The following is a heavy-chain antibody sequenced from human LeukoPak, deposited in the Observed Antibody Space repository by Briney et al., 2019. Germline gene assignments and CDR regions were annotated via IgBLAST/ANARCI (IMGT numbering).Heavy chain of an antibody. CDR3: AREAAAAVDS. J-gene: IGHJ4*02. D-gene: IGHD6-13*01. Sequence: GGSLRLSCAASGFTFSSYSMNWVRQAPGKGLEWVSYISSSSRSTIYYADSVKGRVTISSDNAKNSLYLQMNSLRDEDTAVYYCAREAAAAVDSWGQGTLVTVSS. CDR2: ISSSSRSTI. CDR1: GFTFSSYS. V-gene: IGHV3-48*02.